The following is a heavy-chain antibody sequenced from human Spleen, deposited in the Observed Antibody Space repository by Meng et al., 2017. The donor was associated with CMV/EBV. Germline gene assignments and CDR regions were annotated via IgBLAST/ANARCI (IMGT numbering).Heavy chain of an antibody. J-gene: IGHJ5*02. CDR1: GGSISSGDYY. D-gene: IGHD2-8*01. Sequence: CTVSGGSISSGDYYWRWIRQPPGKGLEWIGYIYYSGSTYYNPSLKSRVTISVDTSKNQFSLKLSSVTAADTAVYYCARGDNGGWFDPWGQGTLVTVSS. V-gene: IGHV4-30-4*08. CDR2: IYYSGST. CDR3: ARGDNGGWFDP.